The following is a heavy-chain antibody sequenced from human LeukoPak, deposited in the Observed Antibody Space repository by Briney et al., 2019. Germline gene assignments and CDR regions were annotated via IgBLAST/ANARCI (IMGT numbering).Heavy chain of an antibody. V-gene: IGHV3-30*04. D-gene: IGHD6-13*01. CDR1: GFTFSSYA. J-gene: IGHJ4*02. Sequence: GGSLRLSCAASGFTFSSYAMHWVRQAPGKGLEWVAVISYDGSNKYYADSVKGRFTISRDNSKNTLYLQMNSLRAEDTAVYYCARDLGSSSHKSSPTYWGQGTLVTVSS. CDR3: ARDLGSSSHKSSPTY. CDR2: ISYDGSNK.